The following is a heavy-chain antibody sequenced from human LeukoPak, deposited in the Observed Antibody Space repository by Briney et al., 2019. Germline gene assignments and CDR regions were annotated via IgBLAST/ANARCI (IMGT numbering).Heavy chain of an antibody. V-gene: IGHV3-30-3*01. CDR3: ARFFSPPEFDP. CDR2: ISYDGSNK. J-gene: IGHJ5*02. Sequence: GGSLRLSCAASGFTFSSYAMHWVRQAPGKGLEWVAVISYDGSNKYYADSVKGRFTISRDNSKNTLYLQMNSLRAEDTAVYYCARFFSPPEFDPWGQGTLVTVSS. CDR1: GFTFSSYA. D-gene: IGHD3-3*01.